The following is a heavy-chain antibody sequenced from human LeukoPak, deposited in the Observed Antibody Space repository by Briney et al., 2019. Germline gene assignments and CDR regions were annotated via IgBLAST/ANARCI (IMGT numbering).Heavy chain of an antibody. V-gene: IGHV3-30*18. Sequence: PGESLRLSCAASGFTFSSYGMHWVRQAPGKGLEWVAVISYDGSNKYYADSVKGRFTISRDNSKNTLYLQMNSLRAEDTAVYYCAKDKEGGATTFDYWGQGTLVTVSS. J-gene: IGHJ4*02. CDR2: ISYDGSNK. CDR1: GFTFSSYG. CDR3: AKDKEGGATTFDY. D-gene: IGHD1-26*01.